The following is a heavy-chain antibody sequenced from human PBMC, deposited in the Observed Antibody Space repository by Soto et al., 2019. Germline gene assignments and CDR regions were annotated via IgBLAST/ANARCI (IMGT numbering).Heavy chain of an antibody. CDR1: GFTFSSYG. D-gene: IGHD4-17*01. J-gene: IGHJ4*02. CDR3: AKGPLNGDYVFDY. CDR2: ISYDGSNK. V-gene: IGHV3-30*18. Sequence: GGSLRLSCAASGFTFSSYGMHWVRQAPGKGLEWVAVISYDGSNKYYADSVKGRFTISRDNSKNTLYLQMNSLRAEDTAVYYCAKGPLNGDYVFDYWGQGTLVTVSS.